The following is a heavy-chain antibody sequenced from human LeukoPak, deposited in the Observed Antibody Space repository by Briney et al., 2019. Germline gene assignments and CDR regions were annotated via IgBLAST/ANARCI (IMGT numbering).Heavy chain of an antibody. Sequence: ASVKVSCKASGGTFSSYAISWLRQAPGQGLEWMGRIIPIFGTANYAQKFQGRVTITTDESTSTAYMELSSLRSEDTAVSYCARDGQLQPPDYYYYMDVWGKGTTVTVSS. CDR3: ARDGQLQPPDYYYYMDV. D-gene: IGHD6-6*01. V-gene: IGHV1-69*05. J-gene: IGHJ6*03. CDR1: GGTFSSYA. CDR2: IIPIFGTA.